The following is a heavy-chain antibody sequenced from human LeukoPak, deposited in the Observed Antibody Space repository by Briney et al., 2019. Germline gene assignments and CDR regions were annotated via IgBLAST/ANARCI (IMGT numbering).Heavy chain of an antibody. D-gene: IGHD3-10*01. CDR1: GFTLSSYS. CDR2: ISSSSSTI. J-gene: IGHJ4*02. Sequence: GGSLRLSCAASGFTLSSYSMNWVRQAPGKGLEWVSYISSSSSTIFYEDSVKGRFTISRDNAKNSLYLQMNGLRDEDTAVYYCARDQSDYYGSGSYSEGSYWGQGTLVTVSS. V-gene: IGHV3-48*02. CDR3: ARDQSDYYGSGSYSEGSY.